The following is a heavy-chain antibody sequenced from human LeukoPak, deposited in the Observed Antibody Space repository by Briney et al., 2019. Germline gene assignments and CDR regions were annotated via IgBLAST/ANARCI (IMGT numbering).Heavy chain of an antibody. D-gene: IGHD3-3*01. V-gene: IGHV4-39*01. CDR2: IYYSGST. CDR3: ARGLHFGVVTYNYYYGMDV. CDR1: GGSISSSSYY. Sequence: SETLSLTCTVSGGSISSSSYYWGWIRQPPGKGLEWIGSIYYSGSTYYNPSLKSRVTISVDTSKNQFSLKLSSVTAADTAVYYCARGLHFGVVTYNYYYGMDVWGQGTTVTVSS. J-gene: IGHJ6*02.